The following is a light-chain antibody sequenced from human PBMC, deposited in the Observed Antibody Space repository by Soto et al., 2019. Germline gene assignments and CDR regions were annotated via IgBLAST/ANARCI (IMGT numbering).Light chain of an antibody. CDR2: AAS. J-gene: IGKJ5*01. V-gene: IGKV1-8*01. CDR1: QGISSY. Sequence: AIRMTQAPSSLSSSTGDRVTITCRASQGISSYLAGYQQKPGKAPKLLIYAASTLQSGGPSRFSGSGSGTDFTLTISCLQSEDFATYYCQQYYSYPITFGQGTRLAIK. CDR3: QQYYSYPIT.